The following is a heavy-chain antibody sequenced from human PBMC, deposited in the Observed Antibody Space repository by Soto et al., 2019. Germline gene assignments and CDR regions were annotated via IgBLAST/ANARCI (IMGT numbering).Heavy chain of an antibody. CDR2: ISTYSGNT. CDR3: ARNLFGVIIMGDY. J-gene: IGHJ4*02. V-gene: IGHV1-18*04. CDR1: GYTFTSYG. Sequence: ASVEVCCEASGYTFTSYGISWVRQAPGQGLEWMGWISTYSGNTDYAQKFQGRITMTTDTSTDTVYMELRSLRSDDTAVYFCARNLFGVIIMGDYWGQGTLVTVSS. D-gene: IGHD3-3*01.